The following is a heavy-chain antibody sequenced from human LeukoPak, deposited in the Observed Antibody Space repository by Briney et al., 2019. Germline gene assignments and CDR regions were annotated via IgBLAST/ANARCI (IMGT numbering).Heavy chain of an antibody. CDR2: ISGRGDST. D-gene: IGHD3-16*01. J-gene: IGHJ4*02. V-gene: IGHV3-23*01. CDR1: GFTFSSYA. Sequence: GGSLRLSCAASGFTFSSYAMNWVRQAPGKGLDWVPGISGRGDSTYSADSVKGRFTISRDNSKNTLYLQMNSLRAEDTAVYYCAKDLDDRNWGQGTLVTVSS. CDR3: AKDLDDRN.